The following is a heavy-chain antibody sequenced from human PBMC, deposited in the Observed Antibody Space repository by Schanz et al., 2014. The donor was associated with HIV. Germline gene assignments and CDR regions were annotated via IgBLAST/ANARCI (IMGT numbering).Heavy chain of an antibody. CDR3: ARDSPVAAGTLDY. J-gene: IGHJ4*02. D-gene: IGHD6-13*01. CDR2: IIPIYGAA. CDR1: GGTFNIYT. Sequence: QVQLVQSGAEVKKPGSSVKVSCKASGGTFNIYTISWVRQAPGQGLEWVGGIIPIYGAAHYAQKLQGRVSMTADPSTNTAYMEMRGLRFEDTAVYYCARDSPVAAGTLDYWGQGTLVTVSS. V-gene: IGHV1-69*01.